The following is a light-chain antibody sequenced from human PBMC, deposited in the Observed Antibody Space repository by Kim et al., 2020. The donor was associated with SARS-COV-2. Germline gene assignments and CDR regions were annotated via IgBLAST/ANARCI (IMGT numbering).Light chain of an antibody. CDR1: QGISSY. J-gene: IGKJ5*01. CDR3: QQLNSYPPA. V-gene: IGKV1-9*01. CDR2: AAS. Sequence: DIQLTQSPSFLSASIGDRVTITCRASQGISSYLAWYQQRPGKAPKVLIYAASTLQSGVPSRFSGSGSGTEFTLTISSLQPEDFATYYCQQLNSYPPAFGQGTRLEIK.